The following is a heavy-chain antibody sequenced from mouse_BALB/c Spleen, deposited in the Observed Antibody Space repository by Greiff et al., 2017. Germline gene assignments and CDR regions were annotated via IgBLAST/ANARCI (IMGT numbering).Heavy chain of an antibody. Sequence: EVLLVESGGGLVKPGGSLKLSCAASGFAFSRYDMSWVRQTPEKRLEWVAYISSGGGSTYYPDTVKGRFTISRDNAKNTLYLQMSSLKSEDTAMYYCARRNDYWGKGNTRTVAS. CDR3: ARRNDY. CDR1: GFAFSRYD. V-gene: IGHV5-12-1*01. J-gene: IGHJ2*01. CDR2: ISSGGGST.